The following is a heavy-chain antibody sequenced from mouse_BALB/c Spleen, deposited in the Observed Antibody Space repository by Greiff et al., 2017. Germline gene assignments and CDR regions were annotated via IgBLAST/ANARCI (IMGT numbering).Heavy chain of an antibody. CDR3: ARSGDEDAMDY. D-gene: IGHD3-1*01. V-gene: IGHV1-80*01. CDR1: GYAFSSYW. CDR2: IYPGDGDT. Sequence: VQLHQSGAELVRPGSSVKISCKASGYAFSSYWMNWVKQRPGQGLEWIGQIYPGDGDTNYNGKFKGKATLTADKSSSTAYMQLSSLTSEDSAVYFCARSGDEDAMDYWGQGTSVTVSS. J-gene: IGHJ4*01.